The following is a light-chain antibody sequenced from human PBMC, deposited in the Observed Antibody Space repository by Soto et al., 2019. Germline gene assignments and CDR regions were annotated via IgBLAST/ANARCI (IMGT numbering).Light chain of an antibody. J-gene: IGLJ1*01. CDR3: CSYAGSFIYV. V-gene: IGLV2-11*01. Sequence: QSVLTQPRSVSGSPGQSVTISCTGTSSDVGGYDYVSWYQQHPGKAPKLMICDVSKRPSGVPDRFSGSKSGNTASLTISGLQADDEADYYCCSYAGSFIYVFATGTKSPS. CDR2: DVS. CDR1: SSDVGGYDY.